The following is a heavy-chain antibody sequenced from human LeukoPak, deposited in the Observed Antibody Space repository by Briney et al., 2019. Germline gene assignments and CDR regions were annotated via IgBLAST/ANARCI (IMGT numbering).Heavy chain of an antibody. CDR2: IYYSGST. CDR1: GGSISSYY. V-gene: IGHV4-59*01. J-gene: IGHJ4*02. D-gene: IGHD4-17*01. Sequence: PSEILSLTCTVSGGSISSYYWSWIRQPPGKGLEWIGYIYYSGSTNYNPSLKSRVTISVDTSKNQFSLKLSSVTAADTAVYYCARLIDGDYANTHFDSWGQGTRVTVSS. CDR3: ARLIDGDYANTHFDS.